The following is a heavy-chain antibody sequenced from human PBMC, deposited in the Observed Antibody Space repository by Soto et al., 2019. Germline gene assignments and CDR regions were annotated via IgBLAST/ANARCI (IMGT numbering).Heavy chain of an antibody. CDR1: GGSFSGYY. Sequence: QVQLQQWGAGLLKPSETLSLTCAVYGGSFSGYYWSWIRQPPGKGLEWIGEINHSGSTNYNPSLTSRVTLSVHTSKSQFALKLSSVTAADAAVYYCASLWSGYFDFWGLGALVTGSS. CDR2: INHSGST. V-gene: IGHV4-34*01. D-gene: IGHD3-10*01. CDR3: ASLWSGYFDF. J-gene: IGHJ4*02.